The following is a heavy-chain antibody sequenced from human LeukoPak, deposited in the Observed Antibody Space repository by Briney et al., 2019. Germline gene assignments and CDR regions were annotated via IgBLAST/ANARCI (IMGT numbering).Heavy chain of an antibody. J-gene: IGHJ4*02. Sequence: GESLKISCKGSGYSFTTYWIGWVRQMPGKGVEWMGIIYPGDSDTRYSPSFKGQVTISADKSISVAYLQWSSLKASDSAIYYCARGLNEYSNFQPLDYWGQGTLVTVSS. V-gene: IGHV5-51*01. CDR2: IYPGDSDT. D-gene: IGHD6-6*01. CDR1: GYSFTTYW. CDR3: ARGLNEYSNFQPLDY.